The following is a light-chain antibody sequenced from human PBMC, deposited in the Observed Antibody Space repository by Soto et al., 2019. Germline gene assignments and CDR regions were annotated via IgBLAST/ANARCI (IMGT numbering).Light chain of an antibody. CDR3: QSYDSSLSGSVV. CDR2: GNS. Sequence: HSVLPQPPSVSGAPGQRVTISCTGSSYNIGAGYDVHWYQQLPGTAPKLLIYGNSNRPSGVPDRFSGSKSGTSASLAITGLQAEDEADYYCQSYDSSLSGSVVFGGGTKLTVL. CDR1: SYNIGAGYD. J-gene: IGLJ2*01. V-gene: IGLV1-40*01.